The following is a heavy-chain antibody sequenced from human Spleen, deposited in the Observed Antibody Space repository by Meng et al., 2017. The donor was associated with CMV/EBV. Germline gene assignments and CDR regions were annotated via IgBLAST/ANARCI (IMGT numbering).Heavy chain of an antibody. J-gene: IGHJ4*02. CDR3: ARGVDPDYGDYGDY. Sequence: ASVKVSCKAAGYTFTGYYLHWMRQAPGQGLEWMGWINPYTGGTNYAQKFQGRVTMARDTSISTAYMEVISLRSDDTAVYYCARGVDPDYGDYGDYWGQGTLVTVSS. V-gene: IGHV1-2*02. CDR1: GYTFTGYY. D-gene: IGHD4-17*01. CDR2: INPYTGGT.